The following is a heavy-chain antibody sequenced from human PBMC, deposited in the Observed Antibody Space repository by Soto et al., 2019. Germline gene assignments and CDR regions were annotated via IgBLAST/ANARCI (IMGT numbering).Heavy chain of an antibody. V-gene: IGHV3-21*04. CDR3: ARKILGSTTRPNYWYFDL. Sequence: PGGSLRLSCAASGFTFSSYSMNWVRQAPGKGLEWVSSISGGGDAAFFPDSVRGRFTISRDNSKNTVTLQMNSLGVDDTVVYYCARKILGSTTRPNYWYFDLWGRGTLVTVSS. J-gene: IGHJ2*01. D-gene: IGHD7-27*01. CDR1: GFTFSSYS. CDR2: ISGGGDAA.